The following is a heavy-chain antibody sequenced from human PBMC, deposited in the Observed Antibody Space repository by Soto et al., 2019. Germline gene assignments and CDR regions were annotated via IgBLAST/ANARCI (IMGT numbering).Heavy chain of an antibody. V-gene: IGHV3-23*01. J-gene: IGHJ4*02. Sequence: GGSLRLSCEASGFTFSNYAMTWVRQAPGKGLEWVSTVAYNGDTYSPDSVKGRFTISRDNSRNTLTLQMTSLRAEDTAVYCCAEGRGTVVTARTRTCDYWGQATLVTVSS. CDR1: GFTFSNYA. CDR2: VAYNGDT. D-gene: IGHD2-2*01. CDR3: AEGRGTVVTARTRTCDY.